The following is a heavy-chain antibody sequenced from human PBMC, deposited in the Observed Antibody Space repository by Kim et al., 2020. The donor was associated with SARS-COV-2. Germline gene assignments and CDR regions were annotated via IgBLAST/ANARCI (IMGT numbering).Heavy chain of an antibody. CDR2: TYYRSKWYN. J-gene: IGHJ6*02. V-gene: IGHV6-1*01. Sequence: SQTLSLTCAISGDSVSSNSAAWNWIRQSPSRGLEWLGRTYYRSKWYNDYAVSVKSRITINPDTSKNQFSLQLNSVTPEDTAVYYCARVIIGMDIGYCSGVSCYSDYYYYGMDVWGQGTTVTVSS. CDR1: GDSVSSNSAA. CDR3: ARVIIGMDIGYCSGVSCYSDYYYYGMDV. D-gene: IGHD2-15*01.